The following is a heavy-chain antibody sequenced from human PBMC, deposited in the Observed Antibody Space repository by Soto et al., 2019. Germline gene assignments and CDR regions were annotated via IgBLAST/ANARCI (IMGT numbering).Heavy chain of an antibody. CDR3: ARDAPSYYDFWSGVDWFDP. J-gene: IGHJ5*02. D-gene: IGHD3-3*01. CDR2: ISAYNGNT. CDR1: GYTFTSYG. Sequence: ASVKVSCKASGYTFTSYGISWVRQAPGQGLERMGWISAYNGNTNYAQRLQGRVTMTTDTSTSTAYMELRSLRSDDTAVYYCARDAPSYYDFWSGVDWFDPWGQGTLVTVS. V-gene: IGHV1-18*01.